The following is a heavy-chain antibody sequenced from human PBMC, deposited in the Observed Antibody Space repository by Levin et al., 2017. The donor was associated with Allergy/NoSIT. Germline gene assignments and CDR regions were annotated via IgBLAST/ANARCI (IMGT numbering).Heavy chain of an antibody. CDR2: IAYDGKHA. J-gene: IGHJ4*02. Sequence: GESLKISCAAFGFTFSSYPMHWVRQAPGKRLEWVALIAYDGKHAYSADSVKGRFTISRDNSKNTLFLQMNSLRPEDTAVYYCARDMSGHCGGDCYDLFDYWGQGTLVTVSS. CDR3: ARDMSGHCGGDCYDLFDY. D-gene: IGHD2-21*02. CDR1: GFTFSSYP. V-gene: IGHV3-30*04.